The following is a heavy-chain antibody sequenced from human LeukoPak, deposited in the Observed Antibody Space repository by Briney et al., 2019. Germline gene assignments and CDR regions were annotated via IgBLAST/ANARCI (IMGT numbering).Heavy chain of an antibody. Sequence: GGSLRLSCAVSGFTLTTYAMSWVRQAPGKGLEWVSAISGSGGVTWYADSVKGRFSISRDTSKNTLFLQMNSLRADDTALYYCAKDRAYPNDVFDVWGQGTMVTVS. J-gene: IGHJ3*01. D-gene: IGHD2-21*01. V-gene: IGHV3-23*01. CDR2: ISGSGGVT. CDR1: GFTLTTYA. CDR3: AKDRAYPNDVFDV.